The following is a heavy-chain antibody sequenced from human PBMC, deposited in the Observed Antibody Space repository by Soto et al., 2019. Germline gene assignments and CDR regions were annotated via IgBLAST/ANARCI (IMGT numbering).Heavy chain of an antibody. V-gene: IGHV1-8*01. Sequence: ASVKVSCKASGFPFTRLDINWVRQAPGQGLEWVGYMTPSGYIGFAQKFRGRVSMTRDASTSTVSMELSSLRSDDTAVYYCARYQEAAAFNDWGQGTLVTVSS. CDR2: MTPSGYI. CDR3: ARYQEAAAFND. CDR1: GFPFTRLD. D-gene: IGHD6-25*01. J-gene: IGHJ4*02.